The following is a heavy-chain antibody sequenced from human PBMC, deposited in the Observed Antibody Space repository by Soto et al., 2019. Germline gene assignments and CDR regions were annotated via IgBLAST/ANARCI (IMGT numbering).Heavy chain of an antibody. Sequence: SETLSLTCTVSGGSISSYYWSWIRQPPGKGLEWIGYIYYSGSTNYNPSLKSRVTISVDTSKNQFSLKLSSVTAADTAVYYCARAVAGTLDWFDPWGQGTLVTGSS. D-gene: IGHD6-19*01. CDR2: IYYSGST. CDR1: GGSISSYY. J-gene: IGHJ5*02. V-gene: IGHV4-59*01. CDR3: ARAVAGTLDWFDP.